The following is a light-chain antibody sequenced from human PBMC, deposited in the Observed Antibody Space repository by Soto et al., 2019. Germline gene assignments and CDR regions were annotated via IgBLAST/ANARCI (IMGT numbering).Light chain of an antibody. CDR2: GVR. V-gene: IGLV2-14*01. Sequence: QSVLTQPPSVSGSPGQSIAIPCTGNGNDIGAYDYVSWYQQHPGKAPRLLIHGVRNRPPGISSRFSGFKSGLTASLTISGLQAEDEADYYCSSFTTSRLYVFGPGTKLTVL. J-gene: IGLJ1*01. CDR3: SSFTTSRLYV. CDR1: GNDIGAYDY.